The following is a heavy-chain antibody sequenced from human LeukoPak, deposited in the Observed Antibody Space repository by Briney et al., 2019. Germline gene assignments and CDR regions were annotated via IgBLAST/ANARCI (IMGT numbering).Heavy chain of an antibody. J-gene: IGHJ4*02. V-gene: IGHV1-8*01. CDR2: MNPNSGNT. CDR3: ARAGVMITFGGVIVIPMLDY. CDR1: GYTFTSYD. D-gene: IGHD3-16*02. Sequence: GASVKVSCKASGYTFTSYDINWVRQATGQGLEWIGWMNPNSGNTGYAQKFQGRVTMTRNTSISTAYMELSSLRSEDTAVYYCARAGVMITFGGVIVIPMLDYWGQGTLVTVSS.